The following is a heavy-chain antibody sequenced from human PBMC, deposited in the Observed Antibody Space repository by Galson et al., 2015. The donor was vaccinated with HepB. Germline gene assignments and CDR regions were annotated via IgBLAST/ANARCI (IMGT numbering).Heavy chain of an antibody. CDR1: GFTFSSYE. V-gene: IGHV3-48*03. D-gene: IGHD5-18*01. J-gene: IGHJ6*02. CDR3: ARDGRDLGYSYGYYYYGMDV. CDR2: ISSSGSTI. Sequence: SLRLSCAASGFTFSSYEMNWVRQAPGKGLEWVSYISSSGSTIYYADSVKGRFTISRDNAKNSLYLQMNSLRAEDTAVYYCARDGRDLGYSYGYYYYGMDVWGQGTTVTVSS.